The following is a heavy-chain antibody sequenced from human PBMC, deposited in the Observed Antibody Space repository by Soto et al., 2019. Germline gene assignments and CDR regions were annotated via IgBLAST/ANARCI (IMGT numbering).Heavy chain of an antibody. V-gene: IGHV3-30*02. Sequence: GSLSLSCVASGFTSTYFMHWVRQAPGKGLAWVALIRYDGGDIKYVDSVKGRFTISRDNSKNTLYLQMNNLRAEDTAVYYCVRESKLYDGDPSSAFNIWGQGTVVTVSS. J-gene: IGHJ3*02. CDR1: GFTSTYF. D-gene: IGHD2-8*01. CDR3: VRESKLYDGDPSSAFNI. CDR2: IRYDGGDI.